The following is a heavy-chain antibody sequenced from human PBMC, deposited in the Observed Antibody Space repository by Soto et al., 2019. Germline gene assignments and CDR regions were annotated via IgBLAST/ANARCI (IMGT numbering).Heavy chain of an antibody. J-gene: IGHJ4*02. CDR3: AHRPSGWYHFDY. Sequence: QITLKESGPTLVRPTQTLTLTCTFSGFSLSTSGLGVGWMRQPAGKALEWLALIYWNDDKRYSPSLKARLTNTKDPTKNQVVLTKTNMDPVDTATYYCAHRPSGWYHFDYWGQGTLVTVSS. V-gene: IGHV2-5*01. D-gene: IGHD6-19*01. CDR2: IYWNDDK. CDR1: GFSLSTSGLG.